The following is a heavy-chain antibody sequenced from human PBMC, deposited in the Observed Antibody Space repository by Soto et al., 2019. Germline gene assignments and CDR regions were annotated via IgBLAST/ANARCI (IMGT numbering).Heavy chain of an antibody. CDR2: INHSGST. J-gene: IGHJ6*02. CDR3: ARGARYYDSSGYYYYYYGMDV. Sequence: LSLTFAVYGGSFSGYYWSWIRQPPGKGLEWIGEINHSGSTNYNPSLKSRVTISVDTSKNQFSLKLSSVTAADTAVYYCARGARYYDSSGYYYYYYGMDVWGQGTTVTVSS. D-gene: IGHD3-22*01. V-gene: IGHV4-34*01. CDR1: GGSFSGYY.